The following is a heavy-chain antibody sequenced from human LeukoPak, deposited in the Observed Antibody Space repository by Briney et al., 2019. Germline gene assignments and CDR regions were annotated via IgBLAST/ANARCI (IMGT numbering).Heavy chain of an antibody. CDR3: ARGVVVPAALDY. J-gene: IGHJ4*02. D-gene: IGHD2-2*01. CDR1: GFTFSSYG. CDR2: ISYDGSNK. Sequence: GGSLRLSCAASGFTFSSYGMHWVRQAPGKGLEWVAVISYDGSNKYYADSVKGRFTISRDNSKNTLYLQMNGLRAEDTAVYYCARGVVVPAALDYWGQGTLVTVSS. V-gene: IGHV3-30*03.